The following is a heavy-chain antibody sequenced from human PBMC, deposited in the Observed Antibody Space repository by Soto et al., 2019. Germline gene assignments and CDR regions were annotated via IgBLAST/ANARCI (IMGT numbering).Heavy chain of an antibody. J-gene: IGHJ4*02. CDR1: GYTFTSYG. Sequence: ASVKVSCKASGYTFTSYGISWVRQAPGQGLEWMGWISAYNGNTNYAQKLQGRVTMTTDTSTSTAYMELRSLRSDDTAVYYCARDKSDFWSGYSTFDYWGQGTLVTGSS. CDR2: ISAYNGNT. D-gene: IGHD3-3*01. V-gene: IGHV1-18*01. CDR3: ARDKSDFWSGYSTFDY.